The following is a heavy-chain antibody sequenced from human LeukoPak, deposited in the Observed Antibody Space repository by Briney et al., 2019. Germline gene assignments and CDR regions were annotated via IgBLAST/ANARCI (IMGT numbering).Heavy chain of an antibody. CDR1: GFAFNNYD. CDR3: AKDTGIVGATWGFDP. J-gene: IGHJ5*02. D-gene: IGHD1-26*01. CDR2: ISYDRTNK. V-gene: IGHV3-30*09. Sequence: GRSLRLSCAASGFAFNNYDMHWVRQVPGKGLEWVTAISYDRTNKHYADSVRGRFAISRDISKNMLYLEMISLRTEDTAVYYCAKDTGIVGATWGFDPWGQGTLVTVSS.